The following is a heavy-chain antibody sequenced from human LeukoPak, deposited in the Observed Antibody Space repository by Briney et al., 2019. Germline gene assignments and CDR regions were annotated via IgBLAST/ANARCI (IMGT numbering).Heavy chain of an antibody. J-gene: IGHJ4*02. CDR3: TTRQWLIRADVY. V-gene: IGHV3-21*03. Sequence: GGSLRLSCAASGFTFSSYSVSWVRQAPGKGLEWVSSISSSSSYIYYADSVKGRFTISRDNAKNSLYLQMNSLRAEDTAVYYCTTRQWLIRADVYWGQGTLVTVSS. CDR1: GFTFSSYS. CDR2: ISSSSSYI. D-gene: IGHD6-19*01.